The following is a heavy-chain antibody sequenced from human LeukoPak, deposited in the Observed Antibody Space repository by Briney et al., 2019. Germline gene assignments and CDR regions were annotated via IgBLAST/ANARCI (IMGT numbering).Heavy chain of an antibody. V-gene: IGHV4-38-2*02. CDR3: ARTLTAMGHDWFDP. CDR1: GYSISSGYY. CDR2: FYYSRNT. D-gene: IGHD5-18*01. Sequence: PSETLSLTCNVSGYSISSGYYWGWVRQPPGKGLEWIANFYYSRNTYYNPSLKSRVTISVDTSKNQFSLKLSSVTAADTAVYYCARTLTAMGHDWFDPWGQGTLVTVSS. J-gene: IGHJ5*02.